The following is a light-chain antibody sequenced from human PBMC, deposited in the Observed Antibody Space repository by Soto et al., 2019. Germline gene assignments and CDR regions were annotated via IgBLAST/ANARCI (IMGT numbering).Light chain of an antibody. Sequence: EVVMTQSPATLSVSPGEGATLSCRASQSVRSNLAWYHQQPGQAPRLLIYDASTRAPGVPARFSGSGSGTEFTLTISSLQPEDFAVYYCQQYDDWPPFTFGQGTRLDI. V-gene: IGKV3-15*01. CDR2: DAS. CDR3: QQYDDWPPFT. CDR1: QSVRSN. J-gene: IGKJ2*01.